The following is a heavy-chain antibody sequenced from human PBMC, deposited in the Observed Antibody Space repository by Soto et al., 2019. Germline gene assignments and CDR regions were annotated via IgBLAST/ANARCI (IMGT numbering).Heavy chain of an antibody. D-gene: IGHD2-21*02. CDR3: ARAPIIVSVTLHENYFDS. CDR1: GGTFSNSG. Sequence: QLHLVQSGAEVKKPGSSLKVSCKASGGTFSNSGISWVRQAPGQGLEWMGGIIPIFDTTNYAQKLQGRITIIADESTNTVYMELSNLRSDDTGVYYCARAPIIVSVTLHENYFDSWGQGTLVTVSA. J-gene: IGHJ4*02. V-gene: IGHV1-69*01. CDR2: IIPIFDTT.